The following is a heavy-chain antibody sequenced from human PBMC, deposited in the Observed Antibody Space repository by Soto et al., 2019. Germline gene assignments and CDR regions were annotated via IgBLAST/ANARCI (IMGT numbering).Heavy chain of an antibody. J-gene: IGHJ4*02. Sequence: QVQLQESGPGLVKPSGTLSLTCAVSGESISSNNWWSWVRQPPGKGLEWIGEIYHSGNTNYSPSLKNRVTISIDKSKNQFSLKLSSVTAADTAVYYCARSTVTEDFWGQGTLVTVSS. V-gene: IGHV4-4*02. CDR2: IYHSGNT. CDR1: GESISSNNW. D-gene: IGHD4-17*01. CDR3: ARSTVTEDF.